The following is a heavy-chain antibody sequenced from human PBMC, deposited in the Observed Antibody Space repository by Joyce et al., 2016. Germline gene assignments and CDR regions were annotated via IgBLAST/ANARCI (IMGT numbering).Heavy chain of an antibody. CDR3: ARDGGYCSGGICYTFFDY. CDR2: IYDRGST. Sequence: VQLQESGPGVVKPSETLSLTCTVSGASISSYLWSWIRQSPGKGLEGIGYIYDRGSTNYNPSLKSRVTISADPSRKQISLRVTSVTAADTAVYYCARDGGYCSGGICYTFFDYWGQGTLVTVSS. J-gene: IGHJ4*02. D-gene: IGHD2-15*01. V-gene: IGHV4-59*01. CDR1: GASISSYL.